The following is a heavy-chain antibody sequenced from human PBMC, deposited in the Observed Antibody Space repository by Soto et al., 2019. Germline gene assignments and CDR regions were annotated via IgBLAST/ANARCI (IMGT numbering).Heavy chain of an antibody. CDR3: ARTDLEGSYFDY. CDR1: GGSFSGYY. D-gene: IGHD3-3*01. J-gene: IGHJ4*02. Sequence: SQTLSLTCAVYGGSFSGYYWSWIRQPPGKGLEWIGEINHSGSTNYNPSLKSRVTISVDTSKNQFSLKLSSVTAADTAVYYCARTDLEGSYFDYWGQGTLVTVSS. CDR2: INHSGST. V-gene: IGHV4-34*01.